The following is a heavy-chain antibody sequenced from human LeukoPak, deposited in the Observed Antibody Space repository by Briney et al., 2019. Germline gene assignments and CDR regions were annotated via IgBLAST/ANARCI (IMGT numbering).Heavy chain of an antibody. CDR3: ARVRNIAAAAYFDY. D-gene: IGHD6-13*01. J-gene: IGHJ4*02. CDR2: ISAYNGNT. V-gene: IGHV1-18*01. Sequence: GASVKVSCKASGYTFTSYGICWVRQAPGQGLEWMGWISAYNGNTNYAQKLQGRVTMTTDTSTSTAYMELRSLRSDDTAVYYCARVRNIAAAAYFDYWGPGTLVTVSS. CDR1: GYTFTSYG.